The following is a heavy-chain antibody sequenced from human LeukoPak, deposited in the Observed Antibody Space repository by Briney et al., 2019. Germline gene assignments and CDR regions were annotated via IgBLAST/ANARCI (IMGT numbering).Heavy chain of an antibody. J-gene: IGHJ2*01. D-gene: IGHD2-2*01. Sequence: SETLSLTCTVSGGSISSGGYYWSWIRQHPGKGLEWIGYIYYSASTYYNPSLKSRVTISVDTSKNQFSLKLSSVTAADTAVYYCARDREASSWYFDLWGRGTLVTVSS. CDR1: GGSISSGGYY. CDR3: ARDREASSWYFDL. V-gene: IGHV4-31*03. CDR2: IYYSAST.